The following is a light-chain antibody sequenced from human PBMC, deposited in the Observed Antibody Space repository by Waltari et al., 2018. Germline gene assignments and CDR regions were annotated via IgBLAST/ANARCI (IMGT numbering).Light chain of an antibody. CDR3: CSYAGSSIFVV. J-gene: IGLJ2*01. Sequence: QSALTQPASVSGSPGQSITISCTGTSSGIGSDNLVSWYQQHPGKAPKLLIYEGSKRPSGVSNRFSGSKSGNTASLTISGLQTEDEADYYCCSYAGSSIFVVFGGGTKLTVL. CDR2: EGS. CDR1: SSGIGSDNL. V-gene: IGLV2-23*03.